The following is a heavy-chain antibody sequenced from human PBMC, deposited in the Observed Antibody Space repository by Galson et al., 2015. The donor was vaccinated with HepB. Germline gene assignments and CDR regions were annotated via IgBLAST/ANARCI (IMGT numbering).Heavy chain of an antibody. D-gene: IGHD2-21*02. CDR3: ARDRDIVVVTAPWFDP. Sequence: SVKVSCKASGGTFSSYTISWVRQAPGQGLEWMGRIIPILGIANYAQKFQGRVTITADKSTSTAYMELSSLRAEDTAVYYCARDRDIVVVTAPWFDPWGQGTMVTVSS. CDR1: GGTFSSYT. CDR2: IIPILGIA. J-gene: IGHJ5*02. V-gene: IGHV1-69*04.